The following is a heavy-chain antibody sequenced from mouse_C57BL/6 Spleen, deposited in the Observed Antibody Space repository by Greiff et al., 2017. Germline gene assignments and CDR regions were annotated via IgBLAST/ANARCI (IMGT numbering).Heavy chain of an antibody. J-gene: IGHJ2*01. CDR3: ARSPPGSSYDY. CDR1: GYTFTSYW. V-gene: IGHV1-50*01. Sequence: QVQLQQPGAELVKPGASVKLSCKASGYTFTSYWMQWVKQRPGQGLEWIGEIDPSDSYTNYNQKFKGKATLTVDTSSSTAYMQLSSLTSEDSAVYYGARSPPGSSYDYWGQGTTLTVSS. D-gene: IGHD1-1*01. CDR2: IDPSDSYT.